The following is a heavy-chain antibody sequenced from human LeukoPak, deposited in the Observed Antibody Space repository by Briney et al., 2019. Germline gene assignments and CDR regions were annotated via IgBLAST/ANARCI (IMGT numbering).Heavy chain of an antibody. CDR3: ARSLGYSYGYVFDY. V-gene: IGHV3-21*01. D-gene: IGHD5-18*01. Sequence: PGGSLRLSCAASGLTFSSYSMNWVRQAPGKGLEWVSSISSSSSYIYYADSVKGRFTISRDNAKNSLYLQMNSLRAEDTAVYYCARSLGYSYGYVFDYWGQGTLVTVSS. CDR2: ISSSSSYI. CDR1: GLTFSSYS. J-gene: IGHJ4*02.